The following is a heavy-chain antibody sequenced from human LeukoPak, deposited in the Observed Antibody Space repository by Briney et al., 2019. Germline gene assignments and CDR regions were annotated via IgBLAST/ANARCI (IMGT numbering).Heavy chain of an antibody. CDR2: IRYDGSNK. J-gene: IGHJ4*02. V-gene: IGHV3-30*02. CDR1: GFTFSSYG. CDR3: AKPGRGLRYFDWLLFEY. D-gene: IGHD3-9*01. Sequence: GGTLRLSCAASGFTFSSYGMGWVRQAPGKGLEWVAFIRYDGSNKYYADSVKGRFTISRDNSKNPLYLQMNSLGAEDTAVYYCAKPGRGLRYFDWLLFEYWGQGTLVTVSS.